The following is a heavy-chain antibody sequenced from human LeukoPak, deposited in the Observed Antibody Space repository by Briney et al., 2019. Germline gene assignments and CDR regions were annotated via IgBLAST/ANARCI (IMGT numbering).Heavy chain of an antibody. D-gene: IGHD2/OR15-2a*01. CDR3: ARVVSKPEYFQH. J-gene: IGHJ1*01. Sequence: SVKVSFKASGGTFSSYAISWVRQAPGQGLEWMGGIIPIFGTANYAQKFQGRVTITADESTSTAYMELSSLRSEDTAVYYCARVVSKPEYFQHWGQGTLVTVSS. V-gene: IGHV1-69*13. CDR2: IIPIFGTA. CDR1: GGTFSSYA.